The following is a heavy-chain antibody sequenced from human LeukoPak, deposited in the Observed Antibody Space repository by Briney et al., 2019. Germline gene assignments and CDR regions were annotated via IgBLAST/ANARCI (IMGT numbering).Heavy chain of an antibody. V-gene: IGHV5-51*01. D-gene: IGHD6-13*01. CDR2: IYPGDSDT. J-gene: IGHJ4*02. CDR3: ARLRAAADSPNDY. Sequence: GESLKISCKGSGYRFTSYWIGWVRPMPGKGLEWMGIIYPGDSDTRYSPSFQGQVTISADKSISTAYLQWSSLKASDTAMYYCARLRAAADSPNDYWGQGTLVTVSS. CDR1: GYRFTSYW.